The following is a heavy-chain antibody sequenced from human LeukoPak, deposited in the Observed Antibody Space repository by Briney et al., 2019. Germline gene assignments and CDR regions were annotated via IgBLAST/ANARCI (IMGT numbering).Heavy chain of an antibody. Sequence: GGSLRLSCAASGFTFEDYAMHWGRQVPGKGLEGRSGISSDGGGISYAASLKGRFTISRDNAKNSLYLQMNSLRAEDTAVYYCARRVISGYFDYWGQGTLVTVSS. CDR2: ISSDGGGI. CDR1: GFTFEDYA. D-gene: IGHD3-22*01. CDR3: ARRVISGYFDY. V-gene: IGHV3-20*04. J-gene: IGHJ4*02.